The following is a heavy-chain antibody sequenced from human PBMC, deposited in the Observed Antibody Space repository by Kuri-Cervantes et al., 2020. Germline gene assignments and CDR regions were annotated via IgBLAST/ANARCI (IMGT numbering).Heavy chain of an antibody. Sequence: ASVKVSCKASGYTFTSYAMHWVRQAPGQRLEWMGWINAGNGNTKYSQKFQGRVTITRDTSASTAYMELSSLRSEDTAVYYCARAMRLERPHFDYWGQGTLVAVSS. CDR1: GYTFTSYA. J-gene: IGHJ4*02. D-gene: IGHD1-1*01. CDR2: INAGNGNT. V-gene: IGHV1-3*01. CDR3: ARAMRLERPHFDY.